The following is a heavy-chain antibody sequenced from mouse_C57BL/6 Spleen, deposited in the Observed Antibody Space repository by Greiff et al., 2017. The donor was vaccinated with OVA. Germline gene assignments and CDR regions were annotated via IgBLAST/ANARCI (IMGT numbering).Heavy chain of an antibody. J-gene: IGHJ2*01. Sequence: VQLQQSGPGLVKPSPSLSLTCSVTGYSITSGYYWNWIRQFPGNQLEWMGFISYDGSTNYNPSLKNRISITRDTSKNQCFLKLNSVTTEDTATSYGARDDYYGSSYDYWGQGTTLTVSS. V-gene: IGHV3-6*01. D-gene: IGHD1-1*01. CDR1: GYSITSGYY. CDR2: ISYDGST. CDR3: ARDDYYGSSYDY.